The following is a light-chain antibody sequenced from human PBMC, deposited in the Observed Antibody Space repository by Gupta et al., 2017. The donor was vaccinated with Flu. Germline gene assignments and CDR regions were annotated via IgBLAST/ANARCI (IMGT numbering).Light chain of an antibody. V-gene: IGLV8-61*01. CDR1: SGSVSTSYY. J-gene: IGLJ3*02. CDR2: STN. CDR3: VLYMGSSWV. Sequence: QTVVTQEPSCSVSPGGTVTLTCGLSSGSVSTSYYPSWYQQTPGQAPRTRIYSTNTRSSGVPDRFSGSILGNKAALTITGAQADDESYYYCVLYMGSSWVFGGGTKLTVL.